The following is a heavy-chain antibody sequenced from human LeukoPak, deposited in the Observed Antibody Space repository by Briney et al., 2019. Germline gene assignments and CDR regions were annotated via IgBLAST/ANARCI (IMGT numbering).Heavy chain of an antibody. CDR2: INPNGGST. Sequence: GGSLRLSCQASGITFSNHALDWVRQAPGKGLEYVAAINPNGGSTVYVDSVKGRFIISRDNSKNTLYLQMNSLRAEDTAVYYCARGGLYFDYWGQGTLVTVSS. CDR3: ARGGLYFDY. V-gene: IGHV3-64*02. J-gene: IGHJ4*02. CDR1: GITFSNHA.